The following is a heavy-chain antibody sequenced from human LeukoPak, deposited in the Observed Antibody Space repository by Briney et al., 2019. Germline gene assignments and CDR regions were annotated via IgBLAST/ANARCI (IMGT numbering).Heavy chain of an antibody. CDR2: ISSSGSTI. CDR3: AAVAMEDWYFDL. V-gene: IGHV3-48*02. J-gene: IGHJ2*01. CDR1: GFTFRSYS. Sequence: GGSLRLFCVASGFTFRSYSMNWVRQAPGKGLEWVSYISSSGSTIYYADAVKGRFTISRDNAKNSLYLQMSSLRDEDTAVYYCAAVAMEDWYFDLWGRGTLVTVSS. D-gene: IGHD5-18*01.